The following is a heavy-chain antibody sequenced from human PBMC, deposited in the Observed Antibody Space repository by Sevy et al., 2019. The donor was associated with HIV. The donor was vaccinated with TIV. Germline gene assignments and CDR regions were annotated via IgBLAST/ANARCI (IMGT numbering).Heavy chain of an antibody. D-gene: IGHD3-3*01. J-gene: IGHJ4*02. CDR3: TRGGSMTILSPWDY. CDR1: GFTFSSFN. CDR2: IRRKAFGGTT. V-gene: IGHV3-49*04. Sequence: GGSLRLSCAASGFTFSSFNMNWVRQAPGKGLEWVGFIRRKAFGGTTQYAASVKGRFTISRDDSKSIAYLQMNSLKTEDTAVYYCTRGGSMTILSPWDYWGQGTLVTVSS.